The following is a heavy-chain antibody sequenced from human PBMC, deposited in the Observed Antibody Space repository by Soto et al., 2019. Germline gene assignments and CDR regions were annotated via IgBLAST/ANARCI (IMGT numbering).Heavy chain of an antibody. Sequence: QVQLVQSGAEVKKPGSSVKVSCKASGDSFSTFAFSWVQQAPGQGLEWMGAIIPRFGKPANYAQKFQDRVTITADKSTTTVYMEVRSLRSEDTAVYYCARSRFLDYWGQGTPVTVSS. J-gene: IGHJ4*02. CDR2: IIPRFGKPA. CDR1: GDSFSTFA. D-gene: IGHD3-3*01. V-gene: IGHV1-69*06. CDR3: ARSRFLDY.